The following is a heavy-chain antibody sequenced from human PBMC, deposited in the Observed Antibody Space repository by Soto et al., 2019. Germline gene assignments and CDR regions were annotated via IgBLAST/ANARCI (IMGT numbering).Heavy chain of an antibody. D-gene: IGHD3-16*01. V-gene: IGHV1-69*06. CDR3: ARERPERGKDV. CDR2: IIPVFGTA. J-gene: IGHJ6*02. Sequence: QVQLVQSGAEVKKPGSSVKVSCKASGGTFSSSAISWVRQAPGQGLEWMGAIIPVFGTAHYAQKFQGRVIITADKPTSTAYMELSRLRAEDTAVYYWARERPERGKDVWGQGTTVTVSS. CDR1: GGTFSSSA.